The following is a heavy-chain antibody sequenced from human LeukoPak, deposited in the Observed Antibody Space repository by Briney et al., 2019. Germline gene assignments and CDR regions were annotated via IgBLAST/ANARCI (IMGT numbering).Heavy chain of an antibody. V-gene: IGHV1-2*06. CDR1: GYTFTGYY. J-gene: IGHJ5*02. Sequence: ASVKVSCKASGYTFTGYYMHWVRQAPGQGLEWMGRINLNSGSTNYAQKSQGRVTMTRDTSISTVYMELSRLRSDDTAVYYCARAHPHRRNCFDPWGQGTLVTVSS. CDR3: ARAHPHRRNCFDP. CDR2: INLNSGST.